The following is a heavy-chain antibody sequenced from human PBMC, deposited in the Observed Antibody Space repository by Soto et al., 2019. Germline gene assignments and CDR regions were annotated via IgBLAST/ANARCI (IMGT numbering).Heavy chain of an antibody. J-gene: IGHJ4*02. CDR1: GFTFSSYA. Sequence: GGSLRLSCAASGFTFSSYAMHWVRQAPGKGLEWVAVISYDGSNKYYADSVKGRFTISRDNSKNTLYLQMNSLRAEDTAVYYCARDGQELLRGNYFDYWGQGTLVTVSS. CDR2: ISYDGSNK. CDR3: ARDGQELLRGNYFDY. V-gene: IGHV3-30-3*01. D-gene: IGHD1-26*01.